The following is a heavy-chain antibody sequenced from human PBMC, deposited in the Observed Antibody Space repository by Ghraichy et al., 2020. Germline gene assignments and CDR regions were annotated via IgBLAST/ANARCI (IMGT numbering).Heavy chain of an antibody. CDR1: GGSISSYY. D-gene: IGHD3-22*01. CDR2: IYYSGST. V-gene: IGHV4-59*01. Sequence: SETLSLTCTVSGGSISSYYWSWIRQPPGKGLEWIGYIYYSGSTNYNPSLKSRVTISVDTSKNQFSLKLSSVTAADTAVYYCARGGSGTMIVWGDSPFDYWGQGTLVTVSS. J-gene: IGHJ4*02. CDR3: ARGGSGTMIVWGDSPFDY.